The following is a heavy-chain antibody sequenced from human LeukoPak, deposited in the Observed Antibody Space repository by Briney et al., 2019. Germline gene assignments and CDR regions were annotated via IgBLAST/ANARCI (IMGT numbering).Heavy chain of an antibody. CDR2: ISGSGGST. CDR1: GFTFSSYA. J-gene: IGHJ5*02. V-gene: IGHV3-23*01. Sequence: GGSLRLSCAASGFTFSSYAMSWVRQAPGTGLEWVSAISGSGGSTYYADSVKGRFTISRDNSKNTLYLQMNSLRSEDTAVYYCARASGGGGGSYYNWFDPWGQGTLVTVSS. CDR3: ARASGGGGGSYYNWFDP. D-gene: IGHD1-26*01.